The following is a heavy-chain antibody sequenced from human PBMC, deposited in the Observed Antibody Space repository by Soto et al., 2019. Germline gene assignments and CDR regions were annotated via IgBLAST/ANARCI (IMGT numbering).Heavy chain of an antibody. Sequence: QLQLVESGGGVVQPGRSLRLSCAASGFTFDSYGMHWVRQAPGKGLEWVAVISSDGNNKYYADSVKGRVSIYSDNFNNIPYLQMSSLRVEVTSVYYSVKDLPQNTVTTCGSLGQGPLVTVSS. V-gene: IGHV3-30*18. CDR3: VKDLPQNTVTTCGS. D-gene: IGHD4-17*01. CDR2: ISSDGNNK. J-gene: IGHJ5*02. CDR1: GFTFDSYG.